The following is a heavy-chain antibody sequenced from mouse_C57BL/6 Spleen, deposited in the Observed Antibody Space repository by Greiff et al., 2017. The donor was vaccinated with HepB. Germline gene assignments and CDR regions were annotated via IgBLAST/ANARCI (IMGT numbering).Heavy chain of an antibody. V-gene: IGHV14-3*01. D-gene: IGHD1-1*01. CDR1: GFNIKNTY. CDR2: IDPANGNT. CDR3: ARERYYYGSDWYFDV. Sequence: EVKLQESVAELVRPGASVKLSCTASGFNIKNTYMHWVKQRPEQGLEWIGRIDPANGNTKYAPKFQGKATITADTSSNTAYLQLSSLTSEDTAIYYCARERYYYGSDWYFDVWGTGTTVTVSS. J-gene: IGHJ1*03.